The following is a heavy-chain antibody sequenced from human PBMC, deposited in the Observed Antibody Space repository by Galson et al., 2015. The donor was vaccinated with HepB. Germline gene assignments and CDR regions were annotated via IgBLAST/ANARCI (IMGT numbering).Heavy chain of an antibody. V-gene: IGHV3-30*18. CDR1: GFTFSSYG. D-gene: IGHD3-22*01. CDR2: ISYDGSNK. CDR3: AKSGDYYDSSSYYFDY. J-gene: IGHJ4*02. Sequence: SLRLSCAASGFTFSSYGMHWVRQAPGKGLEWVAVISYDGSNKYYADSVKGRFTISRDNSKNTLYLQMNSLRAEDTAVYYCAKSGDYYDSSSYYFDYWGQGTLVTVSS.